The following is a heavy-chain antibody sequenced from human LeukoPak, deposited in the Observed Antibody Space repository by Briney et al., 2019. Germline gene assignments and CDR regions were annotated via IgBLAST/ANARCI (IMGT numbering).Heavy chain of an antibody. CDR1: GYTFTSYG. V-gene: IGHV1-18*01. D-gene: IGHD2-2*01. J-gene: IGHJ6*03. CDR2: IGAYNGNT. CDR3: ARYCSSTSCYPVMDV. Sequence: ASVKVSCKASGYTFTSYGISWVRQAPGQGLEWMGWIGAYNGNTNYAQKLQGRVTMTTDTSMSTAYMELRSLRSDDTAVYYCARYCSSTSCYPVMDVWGKGTTVTVSS.